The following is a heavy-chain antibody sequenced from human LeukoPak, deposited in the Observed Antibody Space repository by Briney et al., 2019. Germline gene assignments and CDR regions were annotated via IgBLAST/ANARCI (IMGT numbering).Heavy chain of an antibody. CDR1: GGSFSGYY. CDR3: VRYCSGGSCHPDAFDI. Sequence: SETLSLTCAVYGGSFSGYYWSWIRQPPGKGLEWIGEINHSGSTNYNPSLKSRVTISVDKSKNQFSLKLSSVTAADTAVYYCVRYCSGGSCHPDAFDIWGQGTMVTVSS. J-gene: IGHJ3*02. V-gene: IGHV4-34*01. CDR2: INHSGST. D-gene: IGHD2-15*01.